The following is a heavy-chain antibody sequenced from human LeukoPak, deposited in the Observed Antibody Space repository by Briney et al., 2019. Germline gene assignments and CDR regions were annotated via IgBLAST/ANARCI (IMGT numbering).Heavy chain of an antibody. J-gene: IGHJ3*02. CDR1: GFTFSDAW. D-gene: IGHD6-19*01. CDR2: IKQDGSEK. CDR3: AREYSSGWLNAFDI. V-gene: IGHV3-7*01. Sequence: GGSLRLSCAASGFTFSDAWMSWVRRAPGKGLEWVANIKQDGSEKYYVDSVKGRFTISRDNAKNSLYLQMNSLRAEDTAVYYCAREYSSGWLNAFDIWGQGTMVTVSS.